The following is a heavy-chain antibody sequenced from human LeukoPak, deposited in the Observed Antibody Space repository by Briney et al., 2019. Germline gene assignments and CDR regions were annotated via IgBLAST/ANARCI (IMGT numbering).Heavy chain of an antibody. V-gene: IGHV1-46*01. CDR3: ARASLDLRLGY. CDR1: GYTFTSYY. CDR2: INPSGGST. J-gene: IGHJ4*02. Sequence: APVKVSYKASGYTFTSYYMHWVRQAPGQGLEWMGIINPSGGSTSYAQKFQGRVTMTRDTSTSTVYMELSSLRSEDTAVYYCARASLDLRLGYWGQGTLVTVSS. D-gene: IGHD2-2*01.